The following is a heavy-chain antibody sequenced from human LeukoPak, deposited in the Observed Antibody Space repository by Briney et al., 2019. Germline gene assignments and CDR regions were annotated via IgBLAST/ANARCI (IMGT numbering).Heavy chain of an antibody. Sequence: PSETLSLICSVSGGSISSYYWSWIRQPAGKGLEWIGRIYSSGSTNYNPSLKTRVTMSLDTSKNQFSLNLTTVTAADTAVYYCARTSARGAQFDYWGQGTLVTVSS. D-gene: IGHD3-10*01. J-gene: IGHJ4*02. V-gene: IGHV4-4*07. CDR2: IYSSGST. CDR1: GGSISSYY. CDR3: ARTSARGAQFDY.